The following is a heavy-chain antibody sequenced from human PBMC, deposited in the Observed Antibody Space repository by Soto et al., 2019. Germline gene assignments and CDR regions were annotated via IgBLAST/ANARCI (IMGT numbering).Heavy chain of an antibody. D-gene: IGHD2-15*01. V-gene: IGHV3-23*01. CDR1: GFTFSSYA. CDR2: ISGSGGST. CDR3: AKSKESILGYCSGGSCYPYYYFDY. J-gene: IGHJ4*02. Sequence: PVGSLRLSCAASGFTFSSYAMSWVRQAPGKGLEWVSAISGSGGSTYYADSVKGRFTISRDNSKNTLYLQMNSLRAEDTAVYYCAKSKESILGYCSGGSCYPYYYFDYWGQGTLVTVSS.